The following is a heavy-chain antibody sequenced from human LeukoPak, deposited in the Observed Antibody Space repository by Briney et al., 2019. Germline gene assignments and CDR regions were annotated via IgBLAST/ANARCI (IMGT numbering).Heavy chain of an antibody. Sequence: GGSLRLSCAASGFTFSDYYMSWIRQAPGKGLEWVSYISSSGSTIYYADSVKGRFTISRDNAKNSLYLQMNSLRAEDTAVYYCARETVVITYYYYYHMDVWGKGTTVTVSS. CDR1: GFTFSDYY. CDR2: ISSSGSTI. D-gene: IGHD3-22*01. CDR3: ARETVVITYYYYYHMDV. J-gene: IGHJ6*03. V-gene: IGHV3-11*01.